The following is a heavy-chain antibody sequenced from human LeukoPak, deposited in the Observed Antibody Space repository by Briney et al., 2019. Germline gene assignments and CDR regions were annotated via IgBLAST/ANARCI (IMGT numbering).Heavy chain of an antibody. V-gene: IGHV3-48*03. CDR1: GFTFSSYE. CDR3: AREGEVVAASYYYYYYMDV. CDR2: ISSSGSTI. Sequence: PGGSLRLSCAASGFTFSSYEMNWVRQAPGKGLEWVSYISSSGSTIYYADSVKGRFTISRDNAKNSLYLQMNSLRAEDTAVYYCAREGEVVAASYYYYYYMDVWSKGTTVTVSS. J-gene: IGHJ6*03. D-gene: IGHD2-15*01.